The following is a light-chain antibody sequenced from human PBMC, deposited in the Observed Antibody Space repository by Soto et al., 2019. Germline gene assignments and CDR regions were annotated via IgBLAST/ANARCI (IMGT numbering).Light chain of an antibody. Sequence: QSVLTQPPSASGTPGQTVTISCSGSSSNLGSNTVNWYQLLQGAAPKRLIYTNDQRPSGVPDRFSGSKSGTSASLAITGLQSEDEADYYCAAWDDSLDGPVFGGGTKVTVL. CDR2: TND. CDR1: SSNLGSNT. CDR3: AAWDDSLDGPV. V-gene: IGLV1-44*01. J-gene: IGLJ3*02.